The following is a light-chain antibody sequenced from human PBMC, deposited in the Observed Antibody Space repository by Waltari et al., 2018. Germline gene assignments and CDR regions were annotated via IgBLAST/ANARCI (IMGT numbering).Light chain of an antibody. CDR2: DAV. V-gene: IGLV2-14*03. CDR3: CSYKRGATWV. CDR1: SSDVGGYDY. Sequence: QSVLTQPASVSGSPGQSITISCTGTSSDVGGYDYVSWYQQSPGKAPKLIIYDAVKRPSGVSTRFSASNSDNTASLTISWLQAEDEGDYYCCSYKRGATWVFGGGTALTVL. J-gene: IGLJ3*02.